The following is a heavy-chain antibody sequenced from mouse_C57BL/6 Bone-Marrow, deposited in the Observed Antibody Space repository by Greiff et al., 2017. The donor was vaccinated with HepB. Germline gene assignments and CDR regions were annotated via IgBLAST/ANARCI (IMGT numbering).Heavy chain of an antibody. Sequence: QVHVKQPGAELVKPGASVKMSCKASGYTFTSYWITWVKQRPGQGLEWIGDIYPGSGSTNYNEKFKSKATLTVDTSSSTAYMQLSSLTSEDSAVYYCARGSYYGSSYAWFAYWGQGTLVTVSA. CDR2: IYPGSGST. CDR1: GYTFTSYW. CDR3: ARGSYYGSSYAWFAY. D-gene: IGHD1-1*01. V-gene: IGHV1-55*01. J-gene: IGHJ3*01.